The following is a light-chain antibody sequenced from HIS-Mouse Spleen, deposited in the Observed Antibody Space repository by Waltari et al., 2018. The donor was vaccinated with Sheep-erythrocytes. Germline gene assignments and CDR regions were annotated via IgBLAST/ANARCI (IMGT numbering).Light chain of an antibody. V-gene: IGLV3-10*01. CDR1: ALPNKY. CDR2: EDS. CDR3: YSTDSSGNHWV. J-gene: IGLJ3*02. Sequence: SYALTQPPSVSVSPGQTARITCSGDALPNKYAYLYQQKSGQAPVLVIYEDSKRPSGIPERFSGSTSGTMATLTISGAQVEDEADYYCYSTDSSGNHWVFGGGTKLTVL.